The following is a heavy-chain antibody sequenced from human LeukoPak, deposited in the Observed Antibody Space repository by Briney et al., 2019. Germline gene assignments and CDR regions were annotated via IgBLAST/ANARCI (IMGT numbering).Heavy chain of an antibody. CDR2: ISAYNGNT. V-gene: IGHV1-18*01. Sequence: ASVKVSCKASGYIFTSYGISWVRQAPGQGLEWMGWISAYNGNTNYAQKLQGRVTMTTDTSTSTAYMELRSLRSDDTAVYYCARVFGSGIAARLFSENFDYWGQGTLVTVSS. CDR1: GYIFTSYG. D-gene: IGHD6-6*01. J-gene: IGHJ4*02. CDR3: ARVFGSGIAARLFSENFDY.